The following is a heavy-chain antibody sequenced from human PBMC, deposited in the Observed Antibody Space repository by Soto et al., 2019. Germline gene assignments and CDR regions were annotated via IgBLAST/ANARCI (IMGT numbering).Heavy chain of an antibody. D-gene: IGHD6-19*01. Sequence: SETLSLTCTVSGGSISTYSWTWIRQSPGKGLEWIGFIYYSGSTNYNPSLKSRVTISLDTSKNQFSLNLRSVTAEDTAVYYCARDPGRSGWDYWGQGTQVTVSS. V-gene: IGHV4-59*01. CDR3: ARDPGRSGWDY. CDR2: IYYSGST. J-gene: IGHJ4*02. CDR1: GGSISTYS.